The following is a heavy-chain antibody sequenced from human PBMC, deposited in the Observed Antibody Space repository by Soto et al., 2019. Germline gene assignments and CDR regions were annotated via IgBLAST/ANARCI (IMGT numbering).Heavy chain of an antibody. Sequence: SETLSLTCALYGESFIGYYWSWILQSPWKGLEWIGEINHSGSTKCNPSLKSRGTISVDTSKNQFSLKLSSLTAADTAAYYCARGPNAAEERGYFDYWGQRTLVTVSP. D-gene: IGHD1-1*01. CDR1: GESFIGYY. V-gene: IGHV4-34*01. CDR3: ARGPNAAEERGYFDY. CDR2: INHSGST. J-gene: IGHJ4*02.